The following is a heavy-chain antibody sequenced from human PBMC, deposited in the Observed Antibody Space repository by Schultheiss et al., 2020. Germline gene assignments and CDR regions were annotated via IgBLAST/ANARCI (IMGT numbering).Heavy chain of an antibody. V-gene: IGHV4-59*01. D-gene: IGHD6-13*01. CDR2: IYYSGTT. Sequence: SETLSLTCTVSGGSISTYYWNWIRQPPGKGLEYIAYIYYSGTTNYNPSLKSRVTMSVDTSKNQFSLNLTSVTAADTALYYCARAYSSNWYYYGMDVWGQGPRSPSP. CDR1: GGSISTYY. J-gene: IGHJ6*02. CDR3: ARAYSSNWYYYGMDV.